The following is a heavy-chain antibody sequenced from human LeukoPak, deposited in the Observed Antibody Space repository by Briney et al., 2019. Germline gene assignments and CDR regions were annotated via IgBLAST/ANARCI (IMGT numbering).Heavy chain of an antibody. V-gene: IGHV1-18*01. CDR1: GYTFTTYG. D-gene: IGHD6-13*01. CDR3: ARDYRGSSSWYDY. CDR2: ISGYNANT. J-gene: IGHJ4*02. Sequence: ASVKVSCKASGYTFTTYGISWVRQAPGQGLEWMGWISGYNANTNYAQRLQGRVTMTTDTSTSTAYMELRSLRSDDTAVYYCARDYRGSSSWYDYWGRGTLVTVSS.